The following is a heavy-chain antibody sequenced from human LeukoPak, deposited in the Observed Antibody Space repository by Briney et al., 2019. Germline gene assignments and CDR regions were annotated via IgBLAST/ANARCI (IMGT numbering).Heavy chain of an antibody. CDR1: GFTFSSYW. V-gene: IGHV3-74*01. Sequence: PGGSLRLSCAASGFTFSSYWMHWVRQAPGKGLVWVSRINSDGSSTSYADSVKGRFTISRDNSKNTLYLQMNSLRAEDTAVYYYAKQLQWLIHFDSWGQGTLVTVSS. CDR2: INSDGSST. CDR3: AKQLQWLIHFDS. J-gene: IGHJ4*02. D-gene: IGHD6-19*01.